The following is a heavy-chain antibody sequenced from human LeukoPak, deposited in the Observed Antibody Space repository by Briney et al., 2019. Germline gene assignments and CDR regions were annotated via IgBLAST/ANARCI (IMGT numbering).Heavy chain of an antibody. CDR2: IYTTGST. Sequence: SQTLSLTCTVSGASINSDNYYWSWIRQPAGTGLEWLGRIYTTGSTNYNPSLNSRVSISVDTSKNPFSLKLSSVTAADTAVYYCADGTNWFDPWGQGTLVTVSS. D-gene: IGHD1-14*01. CDR3: ADGTNWFDP. CDR1: GASINSDNYY. V-gene: IGHV4-61*02. J-gene: IGHJ5*02.